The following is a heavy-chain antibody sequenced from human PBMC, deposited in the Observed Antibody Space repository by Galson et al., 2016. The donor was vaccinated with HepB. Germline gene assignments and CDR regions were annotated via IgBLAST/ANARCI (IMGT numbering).Heavy chain of an antibody. CDR2: ISYDGSNK. D-gene: IGHD6-19*01. Sequence: SLRLSCAASGFTFSTYGMHWVRQAPGKGLEWVAVISYDGSNKYYVDSVKGRFTISRDNSKNTLYLQMNRMRAEDTAVYYCAKDRLAYYYYYYGMDVWGQGTTVTVSS. J-gene: IGHJ6*02. CDR1: GFTFSTYG. CDR3: AKDRLAYYYYYYGMDV. V-gene: IGHV3-30*18.